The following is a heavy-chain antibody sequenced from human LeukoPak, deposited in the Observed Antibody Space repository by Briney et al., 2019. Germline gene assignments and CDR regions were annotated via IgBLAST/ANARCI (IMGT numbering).Heavy chain of an antibody. CDR3: TTVTYYYDSSGYSTYPCKDY. CDR1: GFTFSSYG. Sequence: GGSLRPSCAASGFTFSSYGMHWVRQAPGKGLEWVAVISYDGSNKYYADSVKGRFTISRDNSKNTLYLQMNSLKTEDTAVYYCTTVTYYYDSSGYSTYPCKDYWGQGTLVTVSS. D-gene: IGHD3-22*01. J-gene: IGHJ4*02. V-gene: IGHV3-30*12. CDR2: ISYDGSNK.